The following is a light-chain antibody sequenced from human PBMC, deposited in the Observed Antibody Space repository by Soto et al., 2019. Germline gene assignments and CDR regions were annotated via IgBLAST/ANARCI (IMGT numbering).Light chain of an antibody. CDR3: QQYDGSPLT. CDR2: GAS. Sequence: EIVLTQSPGTLSLSPGERATLSCRASHSLSINSLAWYQQKPGQSPRLLVYGASTRDTGIPDRFRGSGSGTDVALTISSLEPEDFAMYYCQQYDGSPLTFGPGARVDIK. V-gene: IGKV3-20*01. CDR1: HSLSINS. J-gene: IGKJ3*01.